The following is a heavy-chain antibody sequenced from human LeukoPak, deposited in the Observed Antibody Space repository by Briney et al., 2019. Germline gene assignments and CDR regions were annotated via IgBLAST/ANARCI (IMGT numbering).Heavy chain of an antibody. Sequence: GGSLRLFCAASGFTFSTYDVSGVRRAPGGGVEWISSISGSGDSTYYADSVKRRFTISRDNSKNTLSLQMNSLRAEDTAVYYCARDMSSGYAFDYWGQGTLVTVSS. J-gene: IGHJ4*02. D-gene: IGHD5-12*01. CDR1: GFTFSTYD. CDR2: ISGSGDST. V-gene: IGHV3-23*01. CDR3: ARDMSSGYAFDY.